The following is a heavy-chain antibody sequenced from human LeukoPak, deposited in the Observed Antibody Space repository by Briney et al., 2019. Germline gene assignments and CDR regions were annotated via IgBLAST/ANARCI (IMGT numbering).Heavy chain of an antibody. D-gene: IGHD5-18*01. J-gene: IGHJ4*02. CDR1: GGSISSHY. CDR2: IYTSGST. CDR3: ARGRLRYNYGSSFDY. Sequence: PSETLSLTCSVSGGSISSHYWSWIRQPAGKGLEWIGHIYTSGSTNYNPSLRSRVTMSVDTSKNQFSLKLNSVTAADTAVYYCARGRLRYNYGSSFDYWGQGTLVTVSS. V-gene: IGHV4-4*07.